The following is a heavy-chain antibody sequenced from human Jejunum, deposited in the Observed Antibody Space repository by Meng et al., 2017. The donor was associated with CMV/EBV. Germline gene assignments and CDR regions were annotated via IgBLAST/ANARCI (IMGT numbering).Heavy chain of an antibody. CDR2: IAGHGNNI. V-gene: IGHV3-11*01. D-gene: IGHD2-2*01. J-gene: IGHJ4*02. CDR3: ARASFGFDN. CDR1: RCSFCGYY. Sequence: LSLSCPTSRCSFCGYYMRQPRRAPGQWLECLSYIAGHGNNIQYADSVNSRFTISRDNANLALYPQTNALRAEYSAVYYCARASFGFDNWGRGTLVTVSS.